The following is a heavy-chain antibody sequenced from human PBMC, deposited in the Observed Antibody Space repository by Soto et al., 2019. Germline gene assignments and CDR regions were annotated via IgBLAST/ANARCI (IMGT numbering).Heavy chain of an antibody. V-gene: IGHV1-69*06. CDR1: GGTFSSYA. CDR2: IIPIFGTA. J-gene: IGHJ6*02. CDR3: SRGDRRGYSYGYSYYGMDV. Sequence: QVQLVQSGAEVKKPGSSVKVSCKASGGTFSSYAISWVRQAPGQGLEWMGGIIPIFGTANYAQKFPGRVTITADKSTSKASMELSSLRSDDTAVYYCSRGDRRGYSYGYSYYGMDVWGQGTTVTVSS. D-gene: IGHD5-18*01.